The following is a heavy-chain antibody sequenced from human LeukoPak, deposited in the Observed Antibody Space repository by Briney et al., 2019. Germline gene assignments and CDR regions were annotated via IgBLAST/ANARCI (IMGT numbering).Heavy chain of an antibody. CDR1: GFTFSSYW. D-gene: IGHD3-22*01. V-gene: IGHV3-74*01. CDR3: TTSGSPTMIKVKPLDY. J-gene: IGHJ4*02. Sequence: PGGSPRLSCAASGFTFSSYWMHWVRQAPGKGLMWVSRINIDGSITSYADSVKGRFTISRDNAKNTLYLQMNSLKTEDTAVYYCTTSGSPTMIKVKPLDYWGQGTLVTVSS. CDR2: INIDGSIT.